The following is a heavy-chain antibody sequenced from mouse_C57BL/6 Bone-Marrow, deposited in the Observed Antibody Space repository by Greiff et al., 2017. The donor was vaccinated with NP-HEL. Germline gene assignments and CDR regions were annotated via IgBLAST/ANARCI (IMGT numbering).Heavy chain of an antibody. V-gene: IGHV5-4*03. D-gene: IGHD2-2*01. CDR3: ARWGLPHYFDY. J-gene: IGHJ2*01. CDR1: GFTFSSYA. Sequence: DVKLQESGGGLVKPGGSLKLSCAASGFTFSSYAMSWVRQTPEKRLEWVATISDGGSYTYYPDNVKGRFTISRDNAKNNLYLQMSHLKSEDTAMYYCARWGLPHYFDYWGQGTTLTVSS. CDR2: ISDGGSYT.